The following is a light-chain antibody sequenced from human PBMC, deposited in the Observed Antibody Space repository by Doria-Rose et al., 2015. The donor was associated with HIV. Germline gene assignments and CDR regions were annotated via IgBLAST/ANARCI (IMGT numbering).Light chain of an antibody. CDR3: QQYYSTPYT. V-gene: IGKV1-NL1*01. CDR2: AAS. Sequence: DIQMTQSPSAVSTSVGDNVTITCRASQSISNWLAWYQQNPGKAPKLLLYAASRLESGVPSRFSGSGSGTDYTLTISSLQPEEFATYFCQQYYSTPYTFGQGTKLEIK. CDR1: QSISNW. J-gene: IGKJ2*01.